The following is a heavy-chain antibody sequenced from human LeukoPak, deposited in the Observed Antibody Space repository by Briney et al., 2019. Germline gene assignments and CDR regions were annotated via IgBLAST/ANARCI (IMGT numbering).Heavy chain of an antibody. J-gene: IGHJ4*02. CDR3: AREGYGDYGIDY. CDR2: IYYSGST. V-gene: IGHV4-59*01. Sequence: PSETLSLTCTVSGGSISSYYWSWIRQPPGKGLEWIGYIYYSGSTNYNPSLKSRVTISVDTSKNQFSLKLSSVTAADTAVYYCAREGYGDYGIDYWGQGALVTVSS. CDR1: GGSISSYY. D-gene: IGHD4-17*01.